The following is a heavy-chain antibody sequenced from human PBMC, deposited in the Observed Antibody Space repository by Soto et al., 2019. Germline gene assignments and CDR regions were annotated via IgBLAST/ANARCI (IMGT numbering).Heavy chain of an antibody. V-gene: IGHV4-39*01. D-gene: IGHD6-19*01. CDR2: IYYSGST. CDR1: GGSISSSSYY. CDR3: ARLPSGGWYINFQLNYYYYGMDV. Sequence: PSETLSLTCAVSGGSISSSSYYWGWIRQPPGKGLEWIGSIYYSGSTYYNPSLKSRVTISVDTSKNQFSLKLSSVTAADTAVYYCARLPSGGWYINFQLNYYYYGMDVWGQGTTVTVYS. J-gene: IGHJ6*02.